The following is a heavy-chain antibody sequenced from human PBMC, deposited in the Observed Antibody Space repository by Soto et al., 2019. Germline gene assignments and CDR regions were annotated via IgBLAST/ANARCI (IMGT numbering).Heavy chain of an antibody. Sequence: SETLSLTCTVSGGSISSYYWSWIRQPPGKGLEWIGYIYYSGSTNYNPSLKSRVTISVDTSKNQFSLKLSSVTAADTAVYYCARVKVGGQGHWFDPWGQGXLVTVYS. V-gene: IGHV4-59*01. CDR3: ARVKVGGQGHWFDP. J-gene: IGHJ5*02. CDR1: GGSISSYY. D-gene: IGHD1-26*01. CDR2: IYYSGST.